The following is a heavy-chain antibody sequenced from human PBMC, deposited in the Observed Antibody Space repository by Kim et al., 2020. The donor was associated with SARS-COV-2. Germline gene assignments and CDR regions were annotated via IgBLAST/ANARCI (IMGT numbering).Heavy chain of an antibody. D-gene: IGHD3-10*01. CDR3: ARGAYFGSGSYNGLDV. CDR1: GGSVSSVRYY. CDR2: IYYSGRT. Sequence: SETLSLTCTVSGGSVSSVRYYWSWIRQSPGKDLAWIGNIYYSGRTDYNPSLKSRVTMSADTSKNQFSLKLSSVAAADTAVYYCARGAYFGSGSYNGLDVWGQGTTVIVSS. J-gene: IGHJ6*02. V-gene: IGHV4-61*01.